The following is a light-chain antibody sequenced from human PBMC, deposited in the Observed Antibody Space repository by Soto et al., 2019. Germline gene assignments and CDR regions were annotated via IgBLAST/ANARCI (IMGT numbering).Light chain of an antibody. CDR3: CSYAGSSTFSYV. CDR1: SRDVGSYNL. CDR2: EGS. V-gene: IGLV2-23*03. J-gene: IGLJ1*01. Sequence: QSVLTPPASVSGSPGQSITISCTGPSRDVGSYNLVSWYQQHPGKAPKLMIYEGSKRPSGVSNRFSGSKSGNTASLTISGLQAEDEADYYCCSYAGSSTFSYVFGTGTKVTVL.